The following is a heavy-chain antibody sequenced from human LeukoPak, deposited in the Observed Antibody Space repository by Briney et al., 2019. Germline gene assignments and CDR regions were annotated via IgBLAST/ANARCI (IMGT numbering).Heavy chain of an antibody. CDR2: ISSSSSYI. J-gene: IGHJ6*03. D-gene: IGHD3-10*01. CDR1: GFTFSSYS. Sequence: GGSLRLSCAASGFTFSSYSMNWVRQAPGKGLEWVSSISSSSSYIYYADSVKGRFTISRDNAKNSLYLQMNSLRAEDTAVYYYAKDQYYYGSGRKRYYYYMDVWGKGTTVTVSS. CDR3: AKDQYYYGSGRKRYYYYMDV. V-gene: IGHV3-21*01.